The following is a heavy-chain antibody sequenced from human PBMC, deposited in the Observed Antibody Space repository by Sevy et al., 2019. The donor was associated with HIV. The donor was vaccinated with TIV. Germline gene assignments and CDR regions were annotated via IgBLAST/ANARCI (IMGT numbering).Heavy chain of an antibody. CDR1: GASITTNY. V-gene: IGHV4-4*07. CDR2: IYNRGNTDYNT. J-gene: IGHJ4*02. Sequence: SETLSLTCIVSGASITTNYWSWIRQPAWKGLELIGRIYNRGNTDYNTNYNPSLESRVSMSIDTSKNQFSLNLSSVTVANTAVYYCARAVFSTSGTYYFDYWGQGTLVTVSS. CDR3: ARAVFSTSGTYYFDY. D-gene: IGHD5-12*01.